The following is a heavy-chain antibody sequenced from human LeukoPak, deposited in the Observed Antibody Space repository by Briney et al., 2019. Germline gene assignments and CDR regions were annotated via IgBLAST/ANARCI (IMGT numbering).Heavy chain of an antibody. V-gene: IGHV1-58*02. CDR3: AASPKKRYFDY. CDR2: IVVGSGNT. Sequence: ASVKVSCKAFGFTFTSSAMQWVRQARGQRLEWIGWIVVGSGNTNYAQKFQERVTITRGMSTSTAYMELSSLRSEDTAVYYCAASPKKRYFDYWGQGTLVTVSS. CDR1: GFTFTSSA. J-gene: IGHJ4*02.